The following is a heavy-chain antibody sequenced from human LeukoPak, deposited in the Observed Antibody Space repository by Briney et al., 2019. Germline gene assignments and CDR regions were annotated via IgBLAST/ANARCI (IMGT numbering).Heavy chain of an antibody. D-gene: IGHD3-3*01. V-gene: IGHV1-69*05. CDR1: GGTFSSYA. Sequence: SVKVSCKASGGTFSSYAISWVRQAPGQGLEWMGGIIPIFGTANYAQKFQGRVTITTDESTSTAYMELGSLRSEDTAVYYCARSGLYDFWSGYSPGVYYYYMDVWGKGTTVTVSS. CDR2: IIPIFGTA. CDR3: ARSGLYDFWSGYSPGVYYYYMDV. J-gene: IGHJ6*03.